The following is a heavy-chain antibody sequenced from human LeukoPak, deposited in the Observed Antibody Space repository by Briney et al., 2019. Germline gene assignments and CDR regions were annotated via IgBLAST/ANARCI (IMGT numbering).Heavy chain of an antibody. J-gene: IGHJ3*02. V-gene: IGHV3-33*01. CDR3: ARDQVDVWSLAYCGGDCYPDAFDI. Sequence: GRSLRLSCAASGFTFSSYGMHWVRQAPGKGLEWVAVIWYDGSNKYYADSVKGRFTISRDNSKNTLYLQMNSLRAEDTAVYDCARDQVDVWSLAYCGGDCYPDAFDIWGQGTMVTVSS. CDR1: GFTFSSYG. D-gene: IGHD2-21*02. CDR2: IWYDGSNK.